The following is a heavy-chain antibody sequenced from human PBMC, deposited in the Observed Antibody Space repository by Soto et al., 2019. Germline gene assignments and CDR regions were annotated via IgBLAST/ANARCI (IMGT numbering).Heavy chain of an antibody. V-gene: IGHV3-30*03. D-gene: IGHD3-16*01. CDR3: AARGNFDY. CDR2: LTAIGNNR. CDR1: GFAFSESG. J-gene: IGHJ4*02. Sequence: QVQLVESGGGVVQPGRSLRLSCAASGFAFSESGMHWVRQAPGKGLEWVTLLTAIGNNRYYADSVKGRFTVSRDDYINTLYLQMNYLTSEDTAVYYCAARGNFDYWGQGTLDTVSS.